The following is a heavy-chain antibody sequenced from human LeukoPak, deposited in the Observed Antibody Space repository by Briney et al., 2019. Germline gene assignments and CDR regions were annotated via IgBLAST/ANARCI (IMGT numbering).Heavy chain of an antibody. V-gene: IGHV1-46*01. D-gene: IGHD2-21*01. CDR3: AREMVKLYYGMDV. J-gene: IGHJ6*02. CDR1: GYTFTSYY. CDR2: INPSGGST. Sequence: ASVKVSFKASGYTFTSYYMHWVRQAPGQGLEWMGIINPSGGSTSYAQKFQGRVTMTRDTSTSTVYMELSSLRSEDTAVYYCAREMVKLYYGMDVWGQGTTVTVSS.